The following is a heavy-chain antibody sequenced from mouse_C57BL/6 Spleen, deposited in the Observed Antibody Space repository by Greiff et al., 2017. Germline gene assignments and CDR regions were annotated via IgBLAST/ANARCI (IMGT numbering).Heavy chain of an antibody. Sequence: VQLKESGPELVKPGASVKIPCKASGYTFTDYNMDWVKQSHGKSLEWIGDINPNNGGTIYNQKFKGKATLTVDKSSSTAYMELRSLTSEDTAVYYCARDGYYYGRRRDWYFDVWGTGTTVTVSS. CDR1: GYTFTDYN. D-gene: IGHD1-1*01. CDR3: ARDGYYYGRRRDWYFDV. CDR2: INPNNGGT. J-gene: IGHJ1*03. V-gene: IGHV1-18*01.